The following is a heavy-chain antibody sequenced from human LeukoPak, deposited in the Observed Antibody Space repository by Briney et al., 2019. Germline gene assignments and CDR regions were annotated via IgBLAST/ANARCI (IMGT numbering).Heavy chain of an antibody. D-gene: IGHD2-15*01. CDR3: ARDIVVVVAATHRHYYFDY. J-gene: IGHJ4*02. CDR2: INPNSGGT. V-gene: IGHV1-2*02. CDR1: GYTFTGYY. Sequence: ASVKVSCKASGYTFTGYYMHWVRQAPGQGLEWMGWINPNSGGTNYAQKFQGRVTMTRDTSISTAYMELSRLRSDDTAVYYCARDIVVVVAATHRHYYFDYWGQGTLVTVSS.